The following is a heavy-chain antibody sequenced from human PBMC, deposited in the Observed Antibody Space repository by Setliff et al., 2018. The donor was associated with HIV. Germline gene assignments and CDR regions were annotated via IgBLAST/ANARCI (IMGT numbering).Heavy chain of an antibody. J-gene: IGHJ4*02. CDR2: IYDSGRT. V-gene: IGHV4-59*01. CDR1: GGSISSYY. CDR3: ARDRSVPGTYRYFDY. Sequence: SETLSLTCTVSGGSISSYYWSWIRQPPGKGLEWIGDIYDSGRTNYNPSLKSRVSISVDTSENQFSLKLTSVTAADTAVYYCARDRSVPGTYRYFDYWSQGTLVTSPQ. D-gene: IGHD2-2*01.